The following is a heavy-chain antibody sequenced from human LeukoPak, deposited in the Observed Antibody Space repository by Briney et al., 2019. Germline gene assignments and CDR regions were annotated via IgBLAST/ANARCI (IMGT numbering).Heavy chain of an antibody. J-gene: IGHJ5*02. CDR3: ARSPGFLEWLPTTNWFDP. CDR1: GYTFTGYY. D-gene: IGHD3-3*01. V-gene: IGHV1-2*02. CDR2: INPNSGGT. Sequence: GASVKVSCKASGYTFTGYYMHWVRQAPGQGLEWMGWINPNSGGTNYAQKFQGRVTMTRDTSISTAYMGLSRLRSDDTAVYYCARSPGFLEWLPTTNWFDPWGQGTLVTVSS.